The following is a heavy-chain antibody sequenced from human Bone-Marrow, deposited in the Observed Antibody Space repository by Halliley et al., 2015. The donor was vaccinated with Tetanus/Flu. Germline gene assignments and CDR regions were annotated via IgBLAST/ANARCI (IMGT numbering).Heavy chain of an antibody. J-gene: IGHJ6*02. V-gene: IGHV3-23*01. CDR3: VKDGPAAIFAYYYHGLGV. D-gene: IGHD2-2*02. CDR2: GSEGFT. Sequence: GSEGFTCYKDSVKGRFSISRDNSKNTLFLQMNSLRAEDTAVYYCVKDGPAAIFAYYYHGLGVWGQGSTVTVSS.